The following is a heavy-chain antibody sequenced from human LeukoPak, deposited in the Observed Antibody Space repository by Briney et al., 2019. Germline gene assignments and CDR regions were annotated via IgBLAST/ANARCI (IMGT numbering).Heavy chain of an antibody. V-gene: IGHV3-66*01. D-gene: IGHD2-15*01. CDR3: ARVARVSGPFDY. J-gene: IGHJ4*02. CDR1: GFTVSSNY. CDR2: IYSGGST. Sequence: GGSLRLSSAASGFTVSSNYMSWVRQAPGKGLEWVSVIYSGGSTYYADSVKGRFTISRDNSKNTLYLQMNSLRAEDTAVYYCARVARVSGPFDYWGQGTLVTVSS.